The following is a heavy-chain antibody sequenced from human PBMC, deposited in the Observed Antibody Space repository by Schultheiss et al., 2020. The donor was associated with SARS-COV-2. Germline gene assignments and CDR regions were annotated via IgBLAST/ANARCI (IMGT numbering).Heavy chain of an antibody. J-gene: IGHJ4*02. CDR2: ISYDGGDK. D-gene: IGHD1-26*01. CDR1: GFTFSSFG. CDR3: ARAPYRGSYFPPVGFDF. V-gene: IGHV3-30*03. Sequence: GGSLRLSCAASGFTFSSFGIHWVRQAPGKGLEWVALISYDGGDKYYADSVKGRFTISRDISNNTLYLQLNTLRPEDTAVYYCARAPYRGSYFPPVGFDFWGQGTPVTVSS.